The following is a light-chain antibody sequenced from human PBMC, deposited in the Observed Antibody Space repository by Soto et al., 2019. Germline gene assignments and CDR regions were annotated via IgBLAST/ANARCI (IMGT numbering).Light chain of an antibody. V-gene: IGLV4-69*01. CDR3: QTWSTDIRV. Sequence: QSVLTQPPSASASLGASVKLTCTLSSGHNSYAIAWHQQQPEKGPRYLMKLNSDGSHSKGDGIPDRFSGSSSGAERYLTSSSLQSEDEADHCCQTWSTDIRVFGGGTKLTAL. J-gene: IGLJ3*02. CDR2: LNSDGSH. CDR1: SGHNSYA.